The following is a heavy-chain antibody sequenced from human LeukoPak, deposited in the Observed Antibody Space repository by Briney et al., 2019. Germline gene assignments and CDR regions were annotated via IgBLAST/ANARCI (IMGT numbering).Heavy chain of an antibody. D-gene: IGHD2-2*01. V-gene: IGHV5-51*01. CDR2: IYPGDSRT. Sequence: PGESLKISCKGSGYAFATYWIGWVRQMPGNGLEWMGIIYPGDSRTTSSPSFQGQVTISADKSIRTAYLQWNSLKASDTAIYYCVRHLSDITSCPNYWGPGTLITVAS. J-gene: IGHJ4*02. CDR1: GYAFATYW. CDR3: VRHLSDITSCPNY.